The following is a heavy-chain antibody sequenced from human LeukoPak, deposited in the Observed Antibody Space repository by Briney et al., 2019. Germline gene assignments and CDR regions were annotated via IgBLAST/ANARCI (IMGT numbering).Heavy chain of an antibody. CDR2: IYAGDSDV. CDR1: GYTFSTYW. J-gene: IGHJ4*02. D-gene: IGHD4-23*01. CDR3: ARVMVTSGYDC. V-gene: IGHV5-51*01. Sequence: GESLKISCKGSGYTFSTYWIGWERQMPGKGLEWMGIIYAGDSDVRYSPSFQGQVTISVDKSISTAYLQWSSLKASDTAMYYCARVMVTSGYDCWGQGTLVTVSS.